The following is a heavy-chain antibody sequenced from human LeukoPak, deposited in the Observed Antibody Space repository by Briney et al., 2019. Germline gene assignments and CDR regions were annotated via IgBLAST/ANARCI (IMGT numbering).Heavy chain of an antibody. V-gene: IGHV1-46*01. J-gene: IGHJ4*02. Sequence: ASVKVSCKASGYTFTSYYMHWVRQAPGQGREWMGIINPSGGSTSYAQKLQGRVTMTRDTSTSTAYMELSRLRSDDTAVYYCATLQLKTRDLDYWGQGTLVTVSS. CDR3: ATLQLKTRDLDY. D-gene: IGHD1-1*01. CDR2: INPSGGST. CDR1: GYTFTSYY.